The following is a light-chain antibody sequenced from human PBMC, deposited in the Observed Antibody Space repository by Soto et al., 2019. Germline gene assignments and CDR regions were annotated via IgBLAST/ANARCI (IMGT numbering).Light chain of an antibody. J-gene: IGKJ1*01. CDR3: QQFIDGWT. CDR2: DAS. V-gene: IGKV1-5*01. CDR1: QGINNR. Sequence: IQMTQSPSTLSASIGDRVTITCRASQGINNRLAWYQQMPGKAPNLLIYDASTLDSGVPSSFRGSGSETEFTLTISGLQPDDFATYYCQQFIDGWTFGQGTKVDIK.